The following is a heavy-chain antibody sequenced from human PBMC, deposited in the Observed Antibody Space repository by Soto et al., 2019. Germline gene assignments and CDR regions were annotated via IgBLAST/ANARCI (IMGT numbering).Heavy chain of an antibody. CDR3: ARAYTGRLPRRADYYYTLNV. CDR1: GFRFRSYA. Sequence: GGTLRLSCAASGFRFRSYAMHSVHQAPGKGLLWGAVRPDDRNNKYYAESVKRRFTISRDNSKNTLYLQINSLRAEDTTVYYCARAYTGRLPRRADYYYTLNVFHQGTKITVFS. V-gene: IGHV3-30-3*01. J-gene: IGHJ6*02. D-gene: IGHD2-15*01. CDR2: RPDDRNNK.